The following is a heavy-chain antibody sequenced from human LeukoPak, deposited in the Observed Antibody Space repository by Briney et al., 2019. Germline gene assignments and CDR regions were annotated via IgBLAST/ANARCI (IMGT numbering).Heavy chain of an antibody. CDR1: GFTFSSYG. CDR3: AKDRVGGALEF. Sequence: GGSLRLSCAASGFTFSSYGMSWVRQAPGKGLEWVACIMEDGSVQKYVDSVRGRFTISRDNARNSLYLQMNSLRVEDTAVYYCAKDRVGGALEFWGQGTLAIVSS. J-gene: IGHJ4*02. V-gene: IGHV3-7*01. D-gene: IGHD2-21*01. CDR2: IMEDGSVQ.